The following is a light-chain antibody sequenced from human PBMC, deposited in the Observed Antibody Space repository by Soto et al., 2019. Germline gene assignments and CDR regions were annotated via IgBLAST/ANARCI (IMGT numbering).Light chain of an antibody. J-gene: IGKJ5*01. CDR2: GAS. CDR1: KSVSSN. Sequence: ERVMTHSPATLSVSPGERATLCCRASKSVSSNVAWYQQNPGQAPRLLIYGASTRATGIPDRFSGSGSGTEFTLTISSLQSEDFAVYYCQQYNNWPPVTFGQGTRLEIK. CDR3: QQYNNWPPVT. V-gene: IGKV3-15*01.